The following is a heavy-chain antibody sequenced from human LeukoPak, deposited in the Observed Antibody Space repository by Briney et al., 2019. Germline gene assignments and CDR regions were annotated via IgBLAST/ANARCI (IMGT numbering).Heavy chain of an antibody. D-gene: IGHD6-19*01. CDR3: ARGPNSSGWYGSEDFDY. J-gene: IGHJ4*02. CDR1: GGSVSSGSYY. V-gene: IGHV4-61*01. CDR2: IYYSGST. Sequence: SETLSLTCTVSGGSVSSGSYYWSWIRQPPGKGLEWIGYIYYSGSTNYNPSLKSRVTISVDTSKNQFSLKLSSVTAADTAVYYCARGPNSSGWYGSEDFDYWGQGTLVTVSS.